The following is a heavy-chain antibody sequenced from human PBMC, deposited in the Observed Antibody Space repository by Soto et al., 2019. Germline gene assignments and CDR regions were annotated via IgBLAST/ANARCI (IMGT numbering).Heavy chain of an antibody. CDR1: GGSISSSSYY. CDR2: IYYSGST. J-gene: IGHJ4*02. D-gene: IGHD3-22*01. V-gene: IGHV4-39*01. CDR3: ANHKYHSSGPSPY. Sequence: SETLSLTCTVSGGSISSSSYYWGWIRQPPGKGLEWIGSIYYSGSTYYNPSLKSRVTISVDTSKNQFSLKLSSVTAADTAVYYSANHKYHSSGPSPYWGKGTLVPVSS.